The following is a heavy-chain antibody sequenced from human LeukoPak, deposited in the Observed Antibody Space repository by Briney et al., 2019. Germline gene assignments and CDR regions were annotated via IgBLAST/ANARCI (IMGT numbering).Heavy chain of an antibody. CDR3: ARGGDNYYDSEENWFDP. CDR2: ISRSVSAI. J-gene: IGHJ5*02. Sequence: GGSLRLSCTASGYTVSSYSMNWVRQAPGKGLEWGSYISRSVSAIYAADSVKDPFNNSRYNVKNSLYLQLARLRAEDTAVYYCARGGDNYYDSEENWFDPWGQGTLVTVSS. D-gene: IGHD3-22*01. V-gene: IGHV3-48*04. CDR1: GYTVSSYS.